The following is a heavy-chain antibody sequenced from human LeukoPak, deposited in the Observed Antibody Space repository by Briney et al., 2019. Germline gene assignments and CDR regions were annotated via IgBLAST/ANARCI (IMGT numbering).Heavy chain of an antibody. CDR1: GFTFSSYA. CDR2: ISGSGGST. CDR3: AYGDIVRSITMIVGAEYFQH. Sequence: GGSLRLSCAASGFTFSSYAMSWVRQAPGKGLEWVSAISGSGGSTYYADSVKGRFTISRDNSKNTLYLQMNSLRAEDTAVYYCAYGDIVRSITMIVGAEYFQHWGQGTLVTVSS. J-gene: IGHJ1*01. D-gene: IGHD3-22*01. V-gene: IGHV3-23*01.